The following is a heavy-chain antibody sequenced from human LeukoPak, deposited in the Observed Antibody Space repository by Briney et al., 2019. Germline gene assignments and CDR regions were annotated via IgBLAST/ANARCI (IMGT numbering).Heavy chain of an antibody. J-gene: IGHJ3*02. CDR1: GGSISSSSYY. Sequence: PSQTLSLTCTVSGGSISSSSYYWGWIRQPPGKGLEWIGSIYYSESTYYNPSLKSRVTISVDTSKNQFSLKLSSVTAADTAVYYCARLGARSEIFGVVIDAFDIWGQGTMVTVSS. V-gene: IGHV4-39*01. D-gene: IGHD3-3*01. CDR2: IYYSEST. CDR3: ARLGARSEIFGVVIDAFDI.